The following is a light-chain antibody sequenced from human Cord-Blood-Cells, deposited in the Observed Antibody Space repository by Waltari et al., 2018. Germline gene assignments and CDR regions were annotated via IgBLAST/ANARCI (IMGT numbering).Light chain of an antibody. CDR1: SSDVSGYHY. CDR3: TSYTLSLVV. CDR2: EVS. Sequence: QPALTPLASVAGSPGPSTSISSTGTSSDVSGYHYVSWYQQHPGKAPIHMVYEVSNRPSVGSNRFSRSKSGNAAPLTIFGVHAEDDAVYYCTSYTLSLVVFGGGTNLTVL. J-gene: IGLJ2*01. V-gene: IGLV2-14*01.